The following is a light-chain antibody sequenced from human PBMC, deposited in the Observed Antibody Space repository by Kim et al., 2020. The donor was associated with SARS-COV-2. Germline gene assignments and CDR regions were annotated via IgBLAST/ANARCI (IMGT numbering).Light chain of an antibody. J-gene: IGLJ2*01. CDR2: GKD. Sequence: SSELTQDPAVSVALGKTVRITCQGDSLRSYYATWYQQKPGQAPKVVIYGKDNRPSGVPDRFSGSSSGNTAYLTITGTQAGDEADYYCNSRDSSDYVVFGGGTQLTVL. CDR3: NSRDSSDYVV. CDR1: SLRSYY. V-gene: IGLV3-19*01.